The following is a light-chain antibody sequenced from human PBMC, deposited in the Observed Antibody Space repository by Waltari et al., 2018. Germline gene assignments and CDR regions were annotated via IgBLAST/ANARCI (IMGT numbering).Light chain of an antibody. V-gene: IGLV3-19*01. CDR3: NSRDSSGNHHVV. J-gene: IGLJ2*01. CDR2: GKN. CDR1: SLRSYY. Sequence: SSELTHDPAVSVSLGQTVRITCQGDSLRSYYASWYQQKPGQAPVIVIYGKNNRPSGIPDRFSGSSSGNTASLTITGAQAEDEADYYCNSRDSSGNHHVVFGGGTKLTVL.